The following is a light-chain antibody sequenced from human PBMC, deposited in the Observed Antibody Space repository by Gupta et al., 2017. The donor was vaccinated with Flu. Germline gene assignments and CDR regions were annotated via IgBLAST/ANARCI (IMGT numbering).Light chain of an antibody. V-gene: IGLV1-44*01. CDR2: RNN. CDR1: SSNIGSNT. J-gene: IGLJ3*02. CDR3: AAWDDSLNGWV. Sequence: QSVLTQPPSASGTPGQRVTISCSGSSSNIGSNTVNWYQQLPGTPPKLLIYRNNQRPSGVPDRFSGSKSGTSASLAISGLQSEDEADYYWAAWDDSLNGWVFGGGTKVTVL.